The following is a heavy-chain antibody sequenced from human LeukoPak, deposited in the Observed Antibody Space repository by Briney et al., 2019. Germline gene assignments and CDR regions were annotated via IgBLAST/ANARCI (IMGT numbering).Heavy chain of an antibody. CDR3: AKNRYYDILTGHDAFDI. V-gene: IGHV3-23*01. Sequence: GGSLRLSCAASGFTFSSYAMSWVRQAPGKGLEWVSAISGSGGSTYYADSVKGRFTISRDNSKNTLYLQMNSLRAEDTAVYYCAKNRYYDILTGHDAFDIWAKGQWSPSLQ. CDR1: GFTFSSYA. CDR2: ISGSGGST. D-gene: IGHD3-9*01. J-gene: IGHJ3*02.